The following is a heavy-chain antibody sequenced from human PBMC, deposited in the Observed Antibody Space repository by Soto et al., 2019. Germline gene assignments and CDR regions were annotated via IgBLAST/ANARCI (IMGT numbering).Heavy chain of an antibody. Sequence: EVQLVESGGGWYQPGGPLRLPCAAPGFTLRSNTINWVRQAPGKGLEWVSYISSSSSTIYYADSVKGRFTISRDNAKNSLYLQMNSLRAEDTAVYYCARDLNYGLFDYWGQGTLVTVSS. D-gene: IGHD4-17*01. CDR1: GFTLRSNT. V-gene: IGHV3-48*01. CDR3: ARDLNYGLFDY. CDR2: ISSSSSTI. J-gene: IGHJ4*02.